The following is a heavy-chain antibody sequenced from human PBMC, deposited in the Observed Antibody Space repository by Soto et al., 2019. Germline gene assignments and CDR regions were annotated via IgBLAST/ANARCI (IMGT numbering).Heavy chain of an antibody. V-gene: IGHV5-10-1*01. J-gene: IGHJ2*01. Sequence: EVQLVQSGAEVKKPEESLRISCKGSGYSFTSYWISWVRQMPGKGLEWMGRIDPSDSYTNYSPSFQGHVTISADKSISTAYLQWSSLKASDTAMYYCARQVRVGSSGWHWYFDLWGRGTLVTVSS. D-gene: IGHD6-19*01. CDR3: ARQVRVGSSGWHWYFDL. CDR2: IDPSDSYT. CDR1: GYSFTSYW.